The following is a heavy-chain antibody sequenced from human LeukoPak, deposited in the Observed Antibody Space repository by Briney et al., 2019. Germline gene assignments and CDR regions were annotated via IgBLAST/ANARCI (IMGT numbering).Heavy chain of an antibody. Sequence: PGGSLRLSCAASGFTFDDYGMSWVRQAPGKGLEGVSGINLNGGSTGYADSVKGRFTISRDNAKNSLYLQMNSLRAEDTALYYCARVPPQRDHLYYFDYWGQGTLVTVSS. V-gene: IGHV3-20*04. CDR3: ARVPPQRDHLYYFDY. J-gene: IGHJ4*02. CDR2: INLNGGST. D-gene: IGHD1-14*01. CDR1: GFTFDDYG.